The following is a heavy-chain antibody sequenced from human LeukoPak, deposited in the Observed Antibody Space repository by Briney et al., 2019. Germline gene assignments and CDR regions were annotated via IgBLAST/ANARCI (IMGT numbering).Heavy chain of an antibody. CDR3: VRHEQWLVRDY. V-gene: IGHV4-39*01. J-gene: IGHJ4*02. CDR1: GASTGTNNY. Sequence: SETLSLTCSVSGASTGTNNYWGWIRQPPGNGLEWIGSIHHSGSIYYSPSLKSRVTIVLDTSKNQLSLKLNSVTAADTAVYYCVRHEQWLVRDYWGQGTLVTVSS. CDR2: IHHSGSI. D-gene: IGHD6-19*01.